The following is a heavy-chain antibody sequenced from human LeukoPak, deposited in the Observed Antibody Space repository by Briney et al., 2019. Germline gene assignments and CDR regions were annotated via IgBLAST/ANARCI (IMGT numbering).Heavy chain of an antibody. CDR1: GYTFTGYY. Sequence: ASVKVSCKASGYTFTGYYMHWVRQAPGQGLEWMGRINPNSGGTKYAQKFQGRVTVTRDTSISTAYMELSRMRSDDTAVYYCASQPAATAYYSYYMDVWGKGTTVTVSS. CDR2: INPNSGGT. V-gene: IGHV1-2*06. CDR3: ASQPAATAYYSYYMDV. D-gene: IGHD2-2*01. J-gene: IGHJ6*03.